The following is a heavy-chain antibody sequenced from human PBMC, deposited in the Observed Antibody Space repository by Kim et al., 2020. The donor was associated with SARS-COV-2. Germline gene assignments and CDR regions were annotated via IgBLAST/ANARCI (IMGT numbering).Heavy chain of an antibody. CDR3: ARGRLVLRFLEWLSSQNWFDP. J-gene: IGHJ5*02. CDR1: GGSFSGYY. V-gene: IGHV4-34*01. CDR2: INHSGST. Sequence: SETLSLTCAVYGGSFSGYYWSWIRQPPGKGLEWIGEINHSGSTNYNPSLKSRVTISVDTSKNQFSLKLSSVTAADTAVYYCARGRLVLRFLEWLSSQNWFDPWGQGTLVTVSS. D-gene: IGHD3-3*01.